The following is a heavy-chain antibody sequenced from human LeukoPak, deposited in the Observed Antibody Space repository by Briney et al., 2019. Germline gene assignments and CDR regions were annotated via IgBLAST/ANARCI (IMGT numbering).Heavy chain of an antibody. J-gene: IGHJ4*02. CDR3: ARGAQQWLVQRYYFDY. Sequence: SVKVSCKASGGTFSSYAISWVRQAPGQGLEWMGGIIPIFGTANYAQKFQGRVTITADKSTSTAYMELSSLRSEDTAVYYCARGAQQWLVQRYYFDYWGQGTLVTVSS. CDR1: GGTFSSYA. D-gene: IGHD6-19*01. CDR2: IIPIFGTA. V-gene: IGHV1-69*06.